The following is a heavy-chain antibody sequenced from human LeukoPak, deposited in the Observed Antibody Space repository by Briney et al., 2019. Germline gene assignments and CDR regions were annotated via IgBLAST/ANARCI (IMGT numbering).Heavy chain of an antibody. J-gene: IGHJ4*02. CDR3: ARGQVAATPGLVY. D-gene: IGHD2-15*01. CDR2: INHSGST. Sequence: SETLSLNCAVYGGSFSGYYWSWIRQPPGKGLEGIGEINHSGSTNYNPSLKSRVTISVDTSKNQFSLKLSSVTAADTAVYYCARGQVAATPGLVYWGQGTLVTVSS. V-gene: IGHV4-34*01. CDR1: GGSFSGYY.